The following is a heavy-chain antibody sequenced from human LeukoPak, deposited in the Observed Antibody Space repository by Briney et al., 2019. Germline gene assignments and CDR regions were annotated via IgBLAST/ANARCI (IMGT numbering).Heavy chain of an antibody. CDR1: GYTFISYG. V-gene: IGHV1-18*01. J-gene: IGHJ4*02. CDR2: ISVYNGNT. Sequence: ASVKISCKASGYTFISYGISWVRQAPGQGLEWMGWISVYNGNTNYAQKLQGRVTMTTDTSTSTAYMELRSLRSDDTAMYYCARVFDSSGYDFDYWGQGTLVTVSS. CDR3: ARVFDSSGYDFDY. D-gene: IGHD3-22*01.